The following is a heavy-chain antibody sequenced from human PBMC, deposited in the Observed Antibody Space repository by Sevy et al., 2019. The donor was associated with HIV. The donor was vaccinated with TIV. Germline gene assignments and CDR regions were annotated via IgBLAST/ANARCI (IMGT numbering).Heavy chain of an antibody. Sequence: GGSLRLSCAASGFTFSTYGMDWVRQAPGKGLEWVSSISSDSSYIYYADSVKGRFTISRDNAKNSLYLQMNSLRAEDTAVYYCAGEMAIAGHPFDFWGQGTLVTVSS. CDR1: GFTFSTYG. CDR3: AGEMAIAGHPFDF. D-gene: IGHD6-13*01. CDR2: ISSDSSYI. V-gene: IGHV3-21*01. J-gene: IGHJ4*02.